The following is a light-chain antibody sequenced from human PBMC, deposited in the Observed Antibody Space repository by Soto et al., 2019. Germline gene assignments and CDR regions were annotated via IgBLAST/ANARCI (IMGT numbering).Light chain of an antibody. V-gene: IGKV1-5*03. Sequence: DIQMTQSPSALSASVGDRVTITCRASQSVSNWLAWYRQKPGEAHKLLIYDGSTLERGVPSRFSGSGSGTEFTLAFRSLKPDDFAPFYCQQYDPYSLTFGQGPKV. J-gene: IGKJ1*01. CDR1: QSVSNW. CDR2: DGS. CDR3: QQYDPYSLT.